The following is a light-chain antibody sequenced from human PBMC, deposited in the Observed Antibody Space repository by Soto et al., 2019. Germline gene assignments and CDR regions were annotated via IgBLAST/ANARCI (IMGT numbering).Light chain of an antibody. CDR3: QQDYYWPLT. J-gene: IGKJ4*01. V-gene: IGKV3-15*01. Sequence: EIVRTQSPATLSVSPGERATLSCRASQSVGSRLAWYQHKPGQAPRLVICGASIRTTGTTARFSGSGSGTEFTLAISGLQSEDFAVYSCQQDYYWPLTCGGGTKVEIK. CDR2: GAS. CDR1: QSVGSR.